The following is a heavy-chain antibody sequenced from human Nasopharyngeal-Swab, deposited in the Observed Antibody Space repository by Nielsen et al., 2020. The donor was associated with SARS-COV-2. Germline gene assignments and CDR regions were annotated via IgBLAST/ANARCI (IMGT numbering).Heavy chain of an antibody. V-gene: IGHV5-51*01. CDR1: GYSFVNHW. D-gene: IGHD5-24*01. Sequence: GASLNISCMASGYSFVNHWIGWVRQQPGKGLEWMGMVYPGNSEVAYSPSFQGQVTISADKSINTAYLHWRSLKTSDTATYFCARRAARDGYNYEVDPWGQGTLVTVSS. CDR2: VYPGNSEV. CDR3: ARRAARDGYNYEVDP. J-gene: IGHJ5*02.